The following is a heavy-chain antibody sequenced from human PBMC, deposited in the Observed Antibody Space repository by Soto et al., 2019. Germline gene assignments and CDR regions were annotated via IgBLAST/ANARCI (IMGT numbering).Heavy chain of an antibody. D-gene: IGHD3-22*01. J-gene: IGHJ4*02. V-gene: IGHV4-39*01. Sequence: SETLSLTCTVSGDSITSSTYYWGWIRQPPGKGLEWIGSIYYSGSTYYNPSLNSRVTISVDTSRIHFSLKLISVTAADTAVYYCARQSYDSSDYFDYWGQGTLVTVSS. CDR1: GDSITSSTYY. CDR2: IYYSGST. CDR3: ARQSYDSSDYFDY.